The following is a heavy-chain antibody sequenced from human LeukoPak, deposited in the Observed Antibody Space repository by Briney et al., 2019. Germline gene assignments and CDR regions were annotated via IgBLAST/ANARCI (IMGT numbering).Heavy chain of an antibody. Sequence: PSETLSLTCTVSGGSVSSGSYYWSWIRQPPGKGLEWIGYIYYSGSTNYNPSLKSRVTISVDTSKNQFSLKLSSVTAADTAVYYCARGMTSGYVQYYFDYWGQGTLVTVSS. D-gene: IGHD3-3*01. V-gene: IGHV4-61*01. CDR1: GGSVSSGSYY. J-gene: IGHJ4*02. CDR3: ARGMTSGYVQYYFDY. CDR2: IYYSGST.